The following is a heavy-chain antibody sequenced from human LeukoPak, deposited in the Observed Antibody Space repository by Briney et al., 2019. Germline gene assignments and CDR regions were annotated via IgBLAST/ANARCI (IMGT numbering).Heavy chain of an antibody. Sequence: PGGSLRLSCAASGFTFDDYGMSWVRQAPGKGLEWVANINKDGSANEDSVKGRFTISRDNAKNSLYLQMNSLRVEDTAVYYCARDPYDFSGGYAYGAFDMWGQGTMVTVSS. CDR1: GFTFDDYG. CDR3: ARDPYDFSGGYAYGAFDM. V-gene: IGHV3-7*01. D-gene: IGHD3-16*01. CDR2: INKDGSA. J-gene: IGHJ3*02.